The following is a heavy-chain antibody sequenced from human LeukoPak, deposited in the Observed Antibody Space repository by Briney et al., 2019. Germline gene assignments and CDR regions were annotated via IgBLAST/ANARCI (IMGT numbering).Heavy chain of an antibody. CDR1: GGSISSGDYY. J-gene: IGHJ4*02. Sequence: PSQTLSLTCTVSGGSISSGDYYWSWIRQPPGKGLEWIGYIYYSGSTYYNPSLKSRVTISVYTSKNQFSLKLSSVTAADTAVYYCARDLTYYDFWSGYYTGMGLYDYWGQGTLVTVSS. V-gene: IGHV4-30-4*08. CDR2: IYYSGST. CDR3: ARDLTYYDFWSGYYTGMGLYDY. D-gene: IGHD3-3*01.